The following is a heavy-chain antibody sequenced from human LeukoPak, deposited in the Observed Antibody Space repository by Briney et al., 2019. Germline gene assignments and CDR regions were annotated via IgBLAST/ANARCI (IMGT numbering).Heavy chain of an antibody. D-gene: IGHD1-26*01. J-gene: IGHJ6*03. CDR3: ARDRGVGVDYYYYYMDV. Sequence: GGSLRLSCAASGFTFSDYYMSWIRQAPGKGLEWVSYISSSGSTIYYADSVKGRFTISRDNAKNSLYLQMNSLRAEDTAVYYCARDRGVGVDYYYYYMDVWGKGTTVTISS. CDR2: ISSSGSTI. V-gene: IGHV3-11*04. CDR1: GFTFSDYY.